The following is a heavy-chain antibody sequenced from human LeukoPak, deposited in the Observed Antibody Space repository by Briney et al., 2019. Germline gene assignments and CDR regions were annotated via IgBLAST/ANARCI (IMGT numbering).Heavy chain of an antibody. CDR2: IYHSGGT. J-gene: IGHJ4*02. CDR3: ARGLGYGGNSSY. Sequence: SETLSLTCAVSGGSISSSNWWSWVRQPPGKGLEWIGEIYHSGGTNYKPSLKSRVTISVDKSKNQFSLKLSSVTAADTAVYYCARGLGYGGNSSYWGQGTLVTVSS. CDR1: GGSISSSNW. V-gene: IGHV4-4*02. D-gene: IGHD4-23*01.